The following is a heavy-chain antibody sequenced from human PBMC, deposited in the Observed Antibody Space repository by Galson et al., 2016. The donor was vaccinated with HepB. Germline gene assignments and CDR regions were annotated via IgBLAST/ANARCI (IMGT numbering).Heavy chain of an antibody. Sequence: SLRLSCAASGFTFSRYGIHWVRQAPGKGLEWVAVISYDGSFKYYADSVKGRFTISRGNSKSTLYLQMNSLRVGDTAVYYCAKEGVAYTTTWFSAFDFWGQGTMVTVSS. CDR3: AKEGVAYTTTWFSAFDF. V-gene: IGHV3-30*18. J-gene: IGHJ3*01. CDR1: GFTFSRYG. D-gene: IGHD2-2*01. CDR2: ISYDGSFK.